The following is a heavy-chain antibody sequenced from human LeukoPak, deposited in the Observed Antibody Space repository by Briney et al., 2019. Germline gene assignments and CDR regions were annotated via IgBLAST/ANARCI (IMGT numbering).Heavy chain of an antibody. V-gene: IGHV4-59*08. CDR1: GNSIRSYY. Sequence: PSETLSLTCTVSGNSIRSYYWNWIRQPPGKGLEWIRYIYYSWTTSYDPSLRSRVTISVDMSKNQFSLRLTSVPAADTAVYYCARQSEGFDSWGQGTLVTVSS. J-gene: IGHJ4*02. CDR2: IYYSWTT. CDR3: ARQSEGFDS.